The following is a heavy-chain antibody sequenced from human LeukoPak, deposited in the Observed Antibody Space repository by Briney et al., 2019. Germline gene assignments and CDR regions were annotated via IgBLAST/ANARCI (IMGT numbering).Heavy chain of an antibody. V-gene: IGHV3-20*04. CDR2: MNWNGGST. D-gene: IGHD6-13*01. CDR3: ASHGSRWYGGCDP. Sequence: GGSLRLSCAASGFTFDDYGMSWVRQAPGKGLEWVCGMNWNGGSTGYADTVKGRFTITRDNAINSPYLQLSSLRAADTALYYCASHGSRWYGGCDPCGQRTLGTASS. J-gene: IGHJ5*02. CDR1: GFTFDDYG.